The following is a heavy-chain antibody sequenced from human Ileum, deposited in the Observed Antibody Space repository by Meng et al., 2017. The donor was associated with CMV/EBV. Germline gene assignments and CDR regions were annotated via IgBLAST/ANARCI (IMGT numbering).Heavy chain of an antibody. CDR3: ARHYTSGWSIDY. Sequence: EGQLLESGGGLVQPGGSLRLSCVASGFTFRQYGMSWVRQAPGKGLEWVSSIAGSGDSTYFRDSVKGRFTISRDNAKNSLYLQMNGLRAEDTAVYYCARHYTSGWSIDYWGQGALVTVSS. J-gene: IGHJ4*02. CDR1: GFTFRQYG. CDR2: IAGSGDST. D-gene: IGHD6-19*01. V-gene: IGHV3-23*01.